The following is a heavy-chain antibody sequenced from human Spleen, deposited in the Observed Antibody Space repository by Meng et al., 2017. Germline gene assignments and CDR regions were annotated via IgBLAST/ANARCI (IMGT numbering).Heavy chain of an antibody. CDR2: VHHSGST. V-gene: IGHV4-59*01. Sequence: SETLSLTCTVSGDSITPYYLNWIRQPPGKGLEWIGYVHHSGSTNYDPSLKSRVTISVDTSKKKFSLKLTSVTAADTAVYYCARVSTYYYDSSGYYPFYFDYWGQGTLVTVSS. D-gene: IGHD3-22*01. J-gene: IGHJ4*02. CDR1: GDSITPYY. CDR3: ARVSTYYYDSSGYYPFYFDY.